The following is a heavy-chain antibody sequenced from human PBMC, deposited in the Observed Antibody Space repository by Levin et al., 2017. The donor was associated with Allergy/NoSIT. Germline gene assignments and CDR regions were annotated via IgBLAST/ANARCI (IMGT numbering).Heavy chain of an antibody. CDR1: GGTFGSCA. Sequence: SVKVSCKASGGTFGSCALSWVRQAPGQGLEWLGRIIPIIGRANYPQKFQGRVRINADESTNTAYMELSSLRSEDTAVYYCARSREFSDSSSWYFDLWGRSTLVSVSS. D-gene: IGHD6-6*01. V-gene: IGHV1-69*11. CDR3: ARSREFSDSSSWYFDL. J-gene: IGHJ2*01. CDR2: IIPIIGRA.